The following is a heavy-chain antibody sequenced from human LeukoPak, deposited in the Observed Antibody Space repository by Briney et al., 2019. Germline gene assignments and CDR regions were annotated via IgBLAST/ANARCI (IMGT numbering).Heavy chain of an antibody. CDR3: ATDGAGFDT. CDR2: INIGGTNT. V-gene: IGHV3-11*01. Sequence: GGPLRLSCAAPGFTFNDYYTSWIRPAPGKGLEWLTYINIGGTNTHYADSVKGRFTISRDNATKSLYLEMNNLRAEDTAVYYCATDGAGFDTWGQGVLVTVSS. J-gene: IGHJ5*02. CDR1: GFTFNDYY.